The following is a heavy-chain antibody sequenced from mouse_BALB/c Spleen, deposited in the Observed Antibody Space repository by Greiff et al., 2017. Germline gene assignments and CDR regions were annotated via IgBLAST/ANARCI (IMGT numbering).Heavy chain of an antibody. CDR2: IRDGGSYT. D-gene: IGHD2-10*02. Sequence: EVMLVESGGGLVKPGGSLKLSCAASGFTFSDYYMYWVRQTPEKRLEWVATIRDGGSYTYYPDSVKGRFTISRDNAKNNLYLQMSSLKSEDTAMYYCAREKYGNSVYAMDYWGQGTSVTVSS. CDR3: AREKYGNSVYAMDY. J-gene: IGHJ4*01. CDR1: GFTFSDYY. V-gene: IGHV5-4*02.